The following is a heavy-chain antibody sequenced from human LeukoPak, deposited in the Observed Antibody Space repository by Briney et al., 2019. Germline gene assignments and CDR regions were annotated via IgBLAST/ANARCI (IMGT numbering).Heavy chain of an antibody. Sequence: PGGSLRLSCAASGFTFSSYSMNWVRQAPGKGLEWVSSISSSSSYIYYADSVKGRFTISRDNSKNTLYLQMNSLRAEDTAVYYCARVYYGSGSFDYWGQGTLVTVSS. CDR2: ISSSSSYI. J-gene: IGHJ4*02. CDR1: GFTFSSYS. V-gene: IGHV3-21*01. D-gene: IGHD3-10*01. CDR3: ARVYYGSGSFDY.